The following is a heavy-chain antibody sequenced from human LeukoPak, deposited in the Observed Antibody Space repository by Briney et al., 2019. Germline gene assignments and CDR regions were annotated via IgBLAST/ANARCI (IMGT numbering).Heavy chain of an antibody. CDR1: GFTLSSYS. CDR2: ISSSSTTI. CDR3: ARDFTYYYDSSGLY. Sequence: GGSLRLSCAASGFTLSSYSVNWVRQAPGKGLEWVSYISSSSTTIYYADSAKGRFTISRDNAKNSLYLQMNSLRAEDTAVYYCARDFTYYYDSSGLYWGQGTLVTVSS. J-gene: IGHJ4*02. V-gene: IGHV3-48*04. D-gene: IGHD3-22*01.